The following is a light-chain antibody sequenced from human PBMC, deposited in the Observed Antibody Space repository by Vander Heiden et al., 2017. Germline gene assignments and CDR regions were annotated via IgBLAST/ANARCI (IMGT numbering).Light chain of an antibody. Sequence: DIQMTQSPSSLSASVGDRVTITCQASRDISNYLNWYQQKPGKAPKLLIYDASNLETGVPSRFSGSGSGTDFTFTISSLQPEDIATYYCQQYDNLLTVGGGTKVEIK. J-gene: IGKJ4*01. CDR3: QQYDNLLT. CDR2: DAS. V-gene: IGKV1-33*01. CDR1: RDISNY.